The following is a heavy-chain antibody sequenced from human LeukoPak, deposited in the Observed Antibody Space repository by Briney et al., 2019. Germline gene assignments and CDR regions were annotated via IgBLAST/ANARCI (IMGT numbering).Heavy chain of an antibody. CDR1: GGSISSSSYY. D-gene: IGHD3-3*01. CDR3: ARITIFGVVIIPFDY. Sequence: SETLSLTCTVSGGSISSSSYYWGWIRQPPGKGLEWIGSIYYSGSTYYNPSLKSRVTISVDTSKNQFSLKLSSVTAAGTAVYYCARITIFGVVIIPFDYWGQGTLVTVSS. CDR2: IYYSGST. J-gene: IGHJ4*02. V-gene: IGHV4-39*01.